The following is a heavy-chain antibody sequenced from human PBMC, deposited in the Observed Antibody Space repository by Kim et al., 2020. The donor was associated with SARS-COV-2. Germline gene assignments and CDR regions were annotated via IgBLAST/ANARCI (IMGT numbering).Heavy chain of an antibody. CDR1: GFTFSSYS. CDR2: ISSSSYI. CDR3: ARGYDSSGYSSL. D-gene: IGHD3-22*01. V-gene: IGHV3-21*01. Sequence: GGSLRLSCAASGFTFSSYSMNWVRQAPGKGLEWVSSISSSSYIYYADSVKGRFTISRDNAKNSLYLQMNSLRAEDTAVYYCARGYDSSGYSSLWGQGTLVTVSS. J-gene: IGHJ4*02.